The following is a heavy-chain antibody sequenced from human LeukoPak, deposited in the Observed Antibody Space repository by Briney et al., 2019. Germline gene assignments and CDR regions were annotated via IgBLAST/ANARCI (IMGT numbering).Heavy chain of an antibody. J-gene: IGHJ4*02. CDR3: ARDLYYDTKRKGLDY. CDR1: GYTFTGYY. CDR2: IIPIFGTA. Sequence: SVKVSCKASGYTFTGYYMHWVRQAPGQGLEWMGGIIPIFGTANYAQKFQGRVTITADESTSTAYMELSSLRSEDTAVYYCARDLYYDTKRKGLDYWGQGTLVTVSS. V-gene: IGHV1-69*13. D-gene: IGHD3-22*01.